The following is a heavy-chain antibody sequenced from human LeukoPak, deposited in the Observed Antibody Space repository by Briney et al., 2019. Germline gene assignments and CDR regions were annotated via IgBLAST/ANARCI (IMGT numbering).Heavy chain of an antibody. Sequence: LETLSLTCSVSGGSISSYYWSWIRQPPGKGLEWIGYIYYSGRTNYNPSLKSRVTISVDTSKNQFSLTLSSVTAADTAVYYCARGQKYRNGYTVTELGSGYFDYWGQGTLVTVSS. CDR3: ARGQKYRNGYTVTELGSGYFDY. J-gene: IGHJ4*02. D-gene: IGHD5-18*01. V-gene: IGHV4-59*01. CDR2: IYYSGRT. CDR1: GGSISSYY.